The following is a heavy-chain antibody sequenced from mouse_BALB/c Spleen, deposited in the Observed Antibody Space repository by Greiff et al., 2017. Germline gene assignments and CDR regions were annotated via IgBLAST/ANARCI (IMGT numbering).Heavy chain of an antibody. CDR2: IWGDGST. Sequence: VQLQQSGPGLVPPSQSLSITCTVSGFSLTGYGVNWVRQPPGKGLEWLGMIWGDGSTDYNSALKSRLSISKDNSKSQVFLKMNSLQTDDTAKYYGARGGYYGSRPWFAYWGQGTLVTVSA. V-gene: IGHV2-6-7*01. CDR1: GFSLTGYG. J-gene: IGHJ3*01. CDR3: ARGGYYGSRPWFAY. D-gene: IGHD1-1*01.